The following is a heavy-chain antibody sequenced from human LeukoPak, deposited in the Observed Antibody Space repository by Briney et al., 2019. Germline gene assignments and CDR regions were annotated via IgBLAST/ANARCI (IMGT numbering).Heavy chain of an antibody. D-gene: IGHD3-10*01. CDR3: ARRRGVTFGDFDY. J-gene: IGHJ4*02. CDR2: ISSSSSTI. CDR1: GFTFSSYS. Sequence: PGGSLRLSCAASGFTFSSYSMNWVRQAPGKGLEWVSYISSSSSTIYYADSVKGRFTISRDNSKNTLYLQMNSLRAEDTAVYYCARRRGVTFGDFDYWGQGTLVTVSS. V-gene: IGHV3-48*01.